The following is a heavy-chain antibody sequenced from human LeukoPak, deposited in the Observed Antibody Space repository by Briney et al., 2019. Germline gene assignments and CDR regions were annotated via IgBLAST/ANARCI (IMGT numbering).Heavy chain of an antibody. CDR1: GFTFSSYA. Sequence: PGGSLRLSCAASGFTFSSYAMSWVRQAPGKGLEWVSAISGSGGSTYYADSVKGRFTISRDNAKNSLYLQMNSLRAEDTALYYCARIDSSSWSTFYYYGMDVWGQGTTVTVSS. J-gene: IGHJ6*02. D-gene: IGHD6-13*01. CDR2: ISGSGGST. CDR3: ARIDSSSWSTFYYYGMDV. V-gene: IGHV3-23*01.